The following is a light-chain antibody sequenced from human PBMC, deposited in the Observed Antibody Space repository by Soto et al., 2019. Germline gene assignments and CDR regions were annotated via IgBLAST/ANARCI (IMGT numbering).Light chain of an antibody. CDR3: QQRSNWPPT. CDR2: GAS. J-gene: IGKJ1*01. CDR1: QSVRNN. Sequence: EIVMTQSPATLSMSPGERATVPCRASQSVRNNLAWYQQKPGQAPRLLIYGASTRATGIPARFSGSGSGTEFTLTISSLEPEDFAVYYCQQRSNWPPTFGQGTKVDIK. V-gene: IGKV3-15*01.